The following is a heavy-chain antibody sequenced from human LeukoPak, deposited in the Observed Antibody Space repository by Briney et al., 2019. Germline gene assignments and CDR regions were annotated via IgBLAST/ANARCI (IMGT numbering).Heavy chain of an antibody. D-gene: IGHD2-15*01. CDR2: ITRRSDYI. CDR3: ATGYCSGGKCTNWFDP. V-gene: IGHV3-21*06. J-gene: IGHJ5*02. Sequence: GRSLRLSCAASGFTLSSYAMHWVRPAPGKGLEWVSSITRRSDYIYYADSLKGRFIVSRDNAKDSLYLQMSSLTAEDTAVYYCATGYCSGGKCTNWFDPWGQGTLVTVSS. CDR1: GFTLSSYA.